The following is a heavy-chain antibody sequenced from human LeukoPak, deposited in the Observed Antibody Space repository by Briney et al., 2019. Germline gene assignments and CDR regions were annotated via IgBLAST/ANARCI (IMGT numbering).Heavy chain of an antibody. CDR3: AKNDGYSYWYFDY. V-gene: IGHV3-23*01. CDR1: GFPFSSFA. D-gene: IGHD5-24*01. J-gene: IGHJ4*02. Sequence: GGSLRLSCAASGFPFSSFAMSWVRQAPGKGLEWVSSVNGPGGSTWYAHSVKGRFTISRDNSKNTLFLQMNSLRAEDTAVYYCAKNDGYSYWYFDYWGQGTLVTVSS. CDR2: VNGPGGST.